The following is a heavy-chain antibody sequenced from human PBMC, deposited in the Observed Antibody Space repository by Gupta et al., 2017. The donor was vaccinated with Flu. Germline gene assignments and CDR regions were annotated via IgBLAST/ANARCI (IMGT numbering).Heavy chain of an antibody. CDR2: TTHDGTDE. CDR1: THSSHG. J-gene: IGHJ6*02. CDR3: AKIGPGYYQPSYHGMDV. V-gene: IGHV3-30*18. Sequence: THSSHGFDGDRQAPGKELKGVAITTHDGTDEEYGDSVKGRFTIARDNTRNTVFLQMIQLRTDDTSVYYCAKIGPGYYQPSYHGMDVWGQGTTVTV. D-gene: IGHD2-2*01.